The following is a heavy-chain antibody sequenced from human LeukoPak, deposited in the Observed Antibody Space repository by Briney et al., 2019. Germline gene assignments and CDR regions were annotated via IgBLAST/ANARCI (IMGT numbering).Heavy chain of an antibody. V-gene: IGHV4-61*02. CDR3: ARDIVVVAATFSKNWFDP. J-gene: IGHJ5*02. CDR1: GGSISSGSYY. D-gene: IGHD2-15*01. Sequence: PSQTLSLTCTVSGGSISSGSYYWSWIRQPAGKGLEWIGRIYTSGSTNYNPSLKSRVTISVDTSKNQFSLKLSSVTAADTAVYYCARDIVVVAATFSKNWFDPWGQGTLVTVSS. CDR2: IYTSGST.